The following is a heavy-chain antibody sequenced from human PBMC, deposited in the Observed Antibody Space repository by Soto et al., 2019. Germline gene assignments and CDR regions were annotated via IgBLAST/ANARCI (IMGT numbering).Heavy chain of an antibody. D-gene: IGHD2-15*01. Sequence: KASETLSLTCSVSGDSISTVDYFWAWIRQPSGQALEYIGYIYKSATTYYNPSFESRVAISLDTSKSQFSLNVTSVTAADTAVYFCARGRYCLTGRCFPNWFDSWGQGTLVTVSS. J-gene: IGHJ5*01. CDR1: GDSISTVDYF. V-gene: IGHV4-30-4*08. CDR2: IYKSATT. CDR3: ARGRYCLTGRCFPNWFDS.